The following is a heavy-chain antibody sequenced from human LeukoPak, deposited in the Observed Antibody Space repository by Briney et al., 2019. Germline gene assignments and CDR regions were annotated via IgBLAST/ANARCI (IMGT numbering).Heavy chain of an antibody. V-gene: IGHV3-21*01. CDR2: ISSGSRYI. Sequence: GGSLRLSCAASGFTFNAYGMNWVRQAPGKGLEWVSSISSGSRYIYYADSVKGRFTISRDNAKNSLSLQMNSLRVEDTAVYYCARDLEVAGPSRIDHWGQGTLVTVSS. CDR1: GFTFNAYG. J-gene: IGHJ4*02. CDR3: ARDLEVAGPSRIDH. D-gene: IGHD6-19*01.